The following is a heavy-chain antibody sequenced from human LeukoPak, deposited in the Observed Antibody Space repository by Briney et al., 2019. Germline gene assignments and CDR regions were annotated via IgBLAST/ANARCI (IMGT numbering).Heavy chain of an antibody. CDR1: GYTFTSYG. CDR2: ISAYNGNT. Sequence: GASVKVSCKASGYTFTSYGISWVRQAPGQGLEWMGWISAYNGNTNYAQKLQGRVTMTTDTSTSTAYMELRSLRSDDTAVYYCARRGYYGPYYYYGMDVWGQGTTVTVSS. D-gene: IGHD3-10*01. J-gene: IGHJ6*02. CDR3: ARRGYYGPYYYYGMDV. V-gene: IGHV1-18*01.